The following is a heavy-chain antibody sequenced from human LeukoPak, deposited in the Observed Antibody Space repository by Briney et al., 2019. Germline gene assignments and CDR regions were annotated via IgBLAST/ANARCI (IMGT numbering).Heavy chain of an antibody. V-gene: IGHV3-21*01. CDR2: ISSSSSYI. D-gene: IGHD3-3*01. CDR3: ARDLRSDYGDY. CDR1: GFTFSSYS. Sequence: GGSLRLSCAASGFTFSSYSMNWVRQAPGKGLEWVSSISSSSSYIYYADSVKGRFTISRDNAKNSLYLHMNSLRAEDTAVYYCARDLRSDYGDYWGQGTLVTVSS. J-gene: IGHJ4*02.